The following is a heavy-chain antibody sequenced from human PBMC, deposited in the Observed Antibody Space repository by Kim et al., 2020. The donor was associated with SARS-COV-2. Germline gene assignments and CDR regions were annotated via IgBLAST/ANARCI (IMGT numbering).Heavy chain of an antibody. Sequence: GGSLRLSCAASGFIFSSYGMHWVRRAPGRGLKGVPFIGYDGGNNYFADSVKGRFPISRDNSKNKLYLQMKSRKAEDTAVYYCARDRGYCSSTSCSQNWFDPWGQGTLVTVSS. D-gene: IGHD2-2*01. J-gene: IGHJ5*02. CDR3: ARDRGYCSSTSCSQNWFDP. V-gene: IGHV3-30*02. CDR2: IGYDGGNN. CDR1: GFIFSSYG.